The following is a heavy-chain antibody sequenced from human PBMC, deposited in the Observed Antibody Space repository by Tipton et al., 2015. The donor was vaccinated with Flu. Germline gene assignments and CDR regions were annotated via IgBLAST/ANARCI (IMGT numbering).Heavy chain of an antibody. D-gene: IGHD2-2*01. J-gene: IGHJ6*02. CDR3: AKAGPFCSSATCYRYGMDV. V-gene: IGHV3-43D*04. CDR2: MSGNGGST. Sequence: SGFKFDDYAMHWVRQAPGKGLEWVSVMSGNGGSTEYAESVKGRFIISRDNNKNSLYLQMNSLRAEDTGLYYCAKAGPFCSSATCYRYGMDVWGQGTTVTVSS. CDR1: GFKFDDYA.